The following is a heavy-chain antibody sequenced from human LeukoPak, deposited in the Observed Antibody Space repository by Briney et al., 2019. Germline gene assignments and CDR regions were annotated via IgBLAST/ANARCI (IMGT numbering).Heavy chain of an antibody. Sequence: SETLSLTCTVSGGSISSSSYYWGWIRQPPGKGLEWIGSIYYSGSTYYNPSLKSRVTIPVDTSKNQFSLKLSSVTAADTAAYYCARHGVGATEGWYFDLWGRGTLVTVSS. V-gene: IGHV4-39*01. CDR3: ARHGVGATEGWYFDL. J-gene: IGHJ2*01. D-gene: IGHD1-26*01. CDR2: IYYSGST. CDR1: GGSISSSSYY.